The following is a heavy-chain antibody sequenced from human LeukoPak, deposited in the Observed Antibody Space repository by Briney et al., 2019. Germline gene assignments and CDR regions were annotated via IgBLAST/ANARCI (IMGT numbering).Heavy chain of an antibody. CDR3: ARLVSGWFDP. V-gene: IGHV4-38-2*02. D-gene: IGHD3-10*01. Sequence: PSETLSLTCTVSGYSISSGYYWGWIRQPPGKGLEWIGSIYYSGSTYYNPSLKSRVTISVDTSKNQFSLKLSSVTAADTAVYYCARLVSGWFDPWGQGTLVTVSS. CDR2: IYYSGST. CDR1: GYSISSGYY. J-gene: IGHJ5*02.